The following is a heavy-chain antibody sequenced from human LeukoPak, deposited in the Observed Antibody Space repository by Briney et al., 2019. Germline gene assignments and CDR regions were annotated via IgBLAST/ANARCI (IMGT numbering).Heavy chain of an antibody. Sequence: PGGSLRLSCAASGFTFSSYAMSWVRQAPGKGLVWVSATSGGAGKPYYADSVKGRFTISRDNSKNTLYLQMNSLRAEDTAVYYCAKDMKWEPRGEYALDYWGQGTLVTVSS. CDR1: GFTFSSYA. CDR3: AKDMKWEPRGEYALDY. J-gene: IGHJ4*02. V-gene: IGHV3-23*01. CDR2: TSGGAGKP. D-gene: IGHD1-26*01.